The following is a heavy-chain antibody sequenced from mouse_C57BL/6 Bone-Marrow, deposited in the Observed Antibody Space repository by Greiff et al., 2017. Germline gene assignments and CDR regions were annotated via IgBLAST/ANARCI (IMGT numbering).Heavy chain of an antibody. Sequence: VQLQQSGPGLVQPSQSLSITCTVSGFSLTSYGVHWVRQSPGKGLEWLGVIWSGGSTDYNAAFISRLSISKDNSKSQVFFKMNSLQADDTAIYYCARNPFITTVAHWYFDVWGTGTTVTVSS. CDR2: IWSGGST. J-gene: IGHJ1*03. V-gene: IGHV2-2*01. CDR1: GFSLTSYG. D-gene: IGHD1-1*01. CDR3: ARNPFITTVAHWYFDV.